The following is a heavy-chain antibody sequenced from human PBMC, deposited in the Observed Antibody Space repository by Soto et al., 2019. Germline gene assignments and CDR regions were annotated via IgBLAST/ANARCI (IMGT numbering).Heavy chain of an antibody. Sequence: EVQLVESGGGLVKPGGSLRLSCAASRFTFRNAWRSWVRQAPGKGLEWVGRIKSKTDGGTTDYASPVKGRFSISRDESRNPRFLQMDSLKTKDTAVYYFTTDNCSGGSCTGWEGWGTGHTVTVS. D-gene: IGHD2-15*01. V-gene: IGHV3-15*01. CDR2: IKSKTDGGTT. CDR3: TTDNCSGGSCTGWEG. CDR1: RFTFRNAW. J-gene: IGHJ6*01.